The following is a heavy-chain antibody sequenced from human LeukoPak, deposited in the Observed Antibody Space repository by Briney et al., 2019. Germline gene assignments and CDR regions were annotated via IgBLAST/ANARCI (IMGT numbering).Heavy chain of an antibody. CDR3: AKALHYGGDSMFDY. CDR1: GFTFSSYA. V-gene: IGHV3-23*01. D-gene: IGHD4-23*01. J-gene: IGHJ4*02. Sequence: PGGSLRLSCAASGFTFSSYAMSWVRQAPGKGLEWVSAISGSGGSTYYADSVKGRITISRDNSKNTLYLQMNSLRVEDTAVYYCAKALHYGGDSMFDYWGQGTLVTVSS. CDR2: ISGSGGST.